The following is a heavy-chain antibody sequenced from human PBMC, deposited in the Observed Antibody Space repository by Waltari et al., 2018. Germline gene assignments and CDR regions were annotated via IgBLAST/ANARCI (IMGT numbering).Heavy chain of an antibody. D-gene: IGHD2-15*01. CDR3: ATQIVVVVAATGNWFDP. V-gene: IGHV4-39*01. CDR2: IYYSGST. Sequence: QLQLQESGPGLVKPSETLSLTCSVSGGSISSSSYYWGWIRQPPGKGLEWIGSIYYSGSTYYNPSRKSRVTISVDTSKNQFSLKLSSVTAADTAVYYCATQIVVVVAATGNWFDPWGQGTLVTVSS. CDR1: GGSISSSSYY. J-gene: IGHJ5*02.